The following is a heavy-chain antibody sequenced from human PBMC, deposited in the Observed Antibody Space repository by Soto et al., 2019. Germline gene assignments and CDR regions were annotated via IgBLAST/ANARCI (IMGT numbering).Heavy chain of an antibody. CDR1: GYSFTSYW. D-gene: IGHD4-17*01. J-gene: IGHJ5*02. CDR2: IDPSDSYT. CDR3: SSHYKAYGGRNWFDP. Sequence: PGESLKISCKGSGYSFTSYWISWVRQMPGKGLEWMGRIDPSDSYTNYSPSFQGHVTISADKSISTAYLQWSSLKASDTAMYYWSSHYKAYGGRNWFDPWGQGTLVTVSS. V-gene: IGHV5-10-1*01.